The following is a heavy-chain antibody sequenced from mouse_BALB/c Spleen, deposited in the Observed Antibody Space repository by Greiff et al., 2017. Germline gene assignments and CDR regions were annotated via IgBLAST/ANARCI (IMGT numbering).Heavy chain of an antibody. CDR3: ARGDGSSYAYFDV. J-gene: IGHJ1*01. V-gene: IGHV2-2*02. CDR2: IWSGGST. Sequence: VQLQQSGPGLVQPSQSLSITCTVSGFSLTSYGVHWVRQSPGKGLEWLGVIWSGGSTDYNAAFISRLSISKDNSKSQVFFKMNSLQANDTAIYYCARGDGSSYAYFDVWGAGTTVTVSS. D-gene: IGHD1-1*01. CDR1: GFSLTSYG.